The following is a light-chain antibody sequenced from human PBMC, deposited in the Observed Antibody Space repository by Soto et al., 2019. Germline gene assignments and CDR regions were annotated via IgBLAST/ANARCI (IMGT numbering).Light chain of an antibody. V-gene: IGLV2-23*02. CDR3: SSYAGSTKVV. Sequence: QSVLTQPASVSGSPGQSITISCTGTNSDVGNYDLVSWYEHHPGKAPRLIIYEVTKRPSGGSDRFSGSKSGNTASLTISGLQAEDEGDYYCSSYAGSTKVVFGGGTKLTV. J-gene: IGLJ3*02. CDR2: EVT. CDR1: NSDVGNYDL.